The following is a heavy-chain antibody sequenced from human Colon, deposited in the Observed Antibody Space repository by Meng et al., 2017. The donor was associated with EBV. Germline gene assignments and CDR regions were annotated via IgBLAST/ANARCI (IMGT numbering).Heavy chain of an antibody. D-gene: IGHD2-21*02. CDR1: GGSLSSRNW. CDR3: ARVGAYCGGDCYHPR. J-gene: IGHJ4*02. CDR2: IYHRGST. Sequence: HGQRQEAGLGMVKPSGTMSLTCAVSGGSLSSRNWWSWVRQPPGKGLEWIGEIYHRGSTNYNPSLKSRVTISVDESKNQFSLRLSSVTAADTAVYYCARVGAYCGGDCYHPRWGQGTLVTVSS. V-gene: IGHV4-4*02.